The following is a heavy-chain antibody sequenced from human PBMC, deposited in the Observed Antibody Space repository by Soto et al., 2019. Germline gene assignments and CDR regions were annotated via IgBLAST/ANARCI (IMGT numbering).Heavy chain of an antibody. J-gene: IGHJ6*02. CDR1: VGSISGGESY. CDR2: IDDSGST. V-gene: IGHV4-30-4*01. CDR3: ARRTGDYGPYGMDV. D-gene: IGHD3-9*01. Sequence: LSLTCTVSVGSISGGESYWSWTRQPPGKGLEWIGYIDDSGSTFYNPSLKSRVTISIGMSKNHFSLDLSSVTAADTAVYYCARRTGDYGPYGMDVWGQGSTVTVSS.